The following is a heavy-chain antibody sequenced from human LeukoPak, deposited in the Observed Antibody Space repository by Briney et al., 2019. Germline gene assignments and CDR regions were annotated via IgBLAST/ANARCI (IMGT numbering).Heavy chain of an antibody. J-gene: IGHJ4*02. CDR2: ISYRGTT. Sequence: SETLSLTCTVSGGSISNSGGFYWSWIRQHPGNGLEWIGFISYRGTTYYNPSLKSRVSLSVDTSKSQFSLRLSSVTDEDTAVYYCARISQSSGGFYYWGQGALVTVSS. CDR1: GGSISNSGGFY. D-gene: IGHD2-15*01. CDR3: ARISQSSGGFYY. V-gene: IGHV4-31*02.